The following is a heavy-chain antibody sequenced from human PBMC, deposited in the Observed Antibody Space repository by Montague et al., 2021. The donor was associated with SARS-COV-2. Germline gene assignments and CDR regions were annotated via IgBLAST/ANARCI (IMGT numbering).Heavy chain of an antibody. D-gene: IGHD3-10*01. V-gene: IGHV4-34*01. CDR2: INHSGST. Sequence: SETLSLTCAVYGGSFSGYYWSWIRQSPGKGLEWIGEINHSGSTNYNPSLKSRVTISVDTSKNQFPLKLSSVTAADTAVYYCARVRYDGSGTSLGMDVWGQGTTVTVSS. CDR1: GGSFSGYY. CDR3: ARVRYDGSGTSLGMDV. J-gene: IGHJ6*02.